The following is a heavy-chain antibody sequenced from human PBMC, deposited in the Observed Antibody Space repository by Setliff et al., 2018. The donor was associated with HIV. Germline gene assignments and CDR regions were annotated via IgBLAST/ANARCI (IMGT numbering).Heavy chain of an antibody. D-gene: IGHD3-22*01. J-gene: IGHJ6*02. CDR3: AREIGDYYDSSGYYPPTDYYYGMDV. CDR2: ISAYNGNT. CDR1: GYTFTSYD. Sequence: AASVKVSCKASGYTFTSYDISWVRQAPGQGLEWMDWISAYNGNTNYAQKLQGRVTMTTDTSTSTAYMELRSLRSDDTAVYYCAREIGDYYDSSGYYPPTDYYYGMDVWGQGTTVTVSS. V-gene: IGHV1-18*01.